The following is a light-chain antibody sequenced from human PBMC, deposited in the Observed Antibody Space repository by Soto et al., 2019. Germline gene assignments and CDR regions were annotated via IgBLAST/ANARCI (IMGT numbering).Light chain of an antibody. V-gene: IGKV3-20*01. CDR2: GAS. CDR1: QSVSSGY. CDR3: QQHGSSQRAWT. J-gene: IGKJ1*01. Sequence: EIVLTQSPGTLSLSPGERATLSCRASQSVSSGYLAWYQQKPGQAPRLLIYGASIRLTGIPDRFSGSGSGTDFTLTISRLEPEDFAVYYCQQHGSSQRAWTFGQGTKVEVK.